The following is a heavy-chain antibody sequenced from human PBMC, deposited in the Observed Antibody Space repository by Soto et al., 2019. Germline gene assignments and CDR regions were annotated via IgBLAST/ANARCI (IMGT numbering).Heavy chain of an antibody. D-gene: IGHD2-21*02. Sequence: SVKVSCKASGGTFSSYAISWVRQAPGQGLEWMGGIIPIFGTANYAQKFQGRVTITADESTSTAYMELSSLRSEDTAVYYCASRATYCGGDCYSWDAFDIWGQGTMVTVSS. J-gene: IGHJ3*02. V-gene: IGHV1-69*13. CDR1: GGTFSSYA. CDR3: ASRATYCGGDCYSWDAFDI. CDR2: IIPIFGTA.